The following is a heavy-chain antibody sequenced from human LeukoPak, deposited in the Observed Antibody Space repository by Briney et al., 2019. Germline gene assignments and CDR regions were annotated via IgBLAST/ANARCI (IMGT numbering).Heavy chain of an antibody. J-gene: IGHJ4*02. CDR1: GFTFDDYG. V-gene: IGHV3-20*04. D-gene: IGHD3-16*02. Sequence: GGSLRLSCAASGFTFDDYGMSWVRQAPGKGLEWVSGINWNGGSTGYADSVKGRFTISRDNAKNSLYLQMNSLRAEDTALYYCARLPTNYVWGSYRHSYFDYWGQGNLVTVSS. CDR2: INWNGGST. CDR3: ARLPTNYVWGSYRHSYFDY.